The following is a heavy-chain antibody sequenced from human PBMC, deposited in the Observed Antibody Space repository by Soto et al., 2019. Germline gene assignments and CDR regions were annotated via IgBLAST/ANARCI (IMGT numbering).Heavy chain of an antibody. CDR3: ARLGGYYQAFDH. D-gene: IGHD3-3*01. V-gene: IGHV4-59*08. CDR1: GGSIRSYY. Sequence: PSETLSLTCTVSGGSIRSYYWSWIRQPPGKELEWIGYVYYSGSTKYNPSLKSRVTISVDSSKNRFSLKLDSVTAADTAVYYCARLGGYYQAFDHWGQGTLVTVSS. J-gene: IGHJ4*02. CDR2: VYYSGST.